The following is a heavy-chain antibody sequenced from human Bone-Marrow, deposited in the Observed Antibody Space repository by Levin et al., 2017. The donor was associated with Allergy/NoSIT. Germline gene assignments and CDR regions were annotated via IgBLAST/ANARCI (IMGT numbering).Heavy chain of an antibody. J-gene: IGHJ5*02. CDR1: GFTFGYYA. Sequence: PGGSLRLSCAASGFTFGYYAMSWVRQAPGKGLEWVSAVSGTGGTTYYADSVKGRFTVSRDNSKNTMYLHMNSLRAEDTAVYYCTKQPLASAVAGQAFWFDPWGQGTLVTVSS. V-gene: IGHV3-23*01. CDR2: VSGTGGTT. CDR3: TKQPLASAVAGQAFWFDP. D-gene: IGHD6-19*01.